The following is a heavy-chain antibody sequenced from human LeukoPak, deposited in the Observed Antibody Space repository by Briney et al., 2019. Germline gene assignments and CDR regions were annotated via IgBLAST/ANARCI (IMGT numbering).Heavy chain of an antibody. CDR1: GFTLINYR. CDR3: AKDLPAAYFDS. V-gene: IGHV3-30*02. J-gene: IGHJ4*02. CDR2: IRCDGSTK. D-gene: IGHD2-2*01. Sequence: GGGLRLSCAASGFTLINYRMNWVRQAPGKGLEGVAFIRCDGSTKYYADSVKGRFTISRDNSKDTLYLQMNGLRAEDTAVFYCAKDLPAAYFDSWGQGTLVTVSS.